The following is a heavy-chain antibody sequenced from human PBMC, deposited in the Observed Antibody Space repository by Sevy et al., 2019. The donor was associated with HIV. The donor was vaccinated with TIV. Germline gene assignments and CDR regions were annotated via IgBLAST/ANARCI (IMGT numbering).Heavy chain of an antibody. CDR1: GFSFRSYG. CDR2: IQYDGSNK. CDR3: VKEGGGEGGDH. Sequence: RGSLRLSCAASGFSFRSYGMHWVRQAPGKGLEWMSYIQYDGSNKDYADSVKGRFTISRDNSKNTLYLQMNRLRVEDTAVFYCVKEGGGEGGDHWGQGTLVTVSS. D-gene: IGHD2-21*01. J-gene: IGHJ4*02. V-gene: IGHV3-30*02.